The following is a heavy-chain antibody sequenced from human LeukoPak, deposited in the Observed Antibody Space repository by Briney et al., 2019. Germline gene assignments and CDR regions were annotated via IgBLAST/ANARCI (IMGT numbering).Heavy chain of an antibody. D-gene: IGHD3-3*01. J-gene: IGHJ5*02. CDR2: IYTSGST. CDR1: GGSFSGYY. Sequence: SETLSLTCAVYGGSFSGYYWSWIRQPAGKGLEWIGRIYTSGSTNYNPSLKSRVTISVDTSKNQFSLKLSSVTAADTAVYYCARVYDFWSGDTYWFDPWGQGTLVTVSS. CDR3: ARVYDFWSGDTYWFDP. V-gene: IGHV4-59*10.